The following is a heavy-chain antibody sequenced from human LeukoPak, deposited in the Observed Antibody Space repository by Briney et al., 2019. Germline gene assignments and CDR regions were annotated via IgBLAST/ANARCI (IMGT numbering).Heavy chain of an antibody. CDR2: INPNSGGT. J-gene: IGHJ4*02. CDR3: ARGRYYYDSSAYYFDY. V-gene: IGHV1-2*02. Sequence: GASVKVSCKASGYTFTGYYMHWVRQAPGQGLEWMGWINPNSGGTNYAQKFQARVTMTRDTSISTAYMELSRLRSDDTAVYYCARGRYYYDSSAYYFDYWGQGTLVTVSS. CDR1: GYTFTGYY. D-gene: IGHD3-22*01.